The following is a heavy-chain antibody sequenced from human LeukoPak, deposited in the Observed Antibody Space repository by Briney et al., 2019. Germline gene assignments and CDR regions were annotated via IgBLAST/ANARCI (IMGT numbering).Heavy chain of an antibody. J-gene: IGHJ1*01. V-gene: IGHV3-30*04. CDR3: ARARTGSYYSTFEH. CDR1: GFTFSAYA. CDR2: ISYDETNY. D-gene: IGHD1-26*01. Sequence: GGSLRLSCTASGFTFSAYAMHWVRQAPGKGLEWVAVISYDETNYYYAESVKGRLSISRDDSKNTLVLQMNSLTTEDTGVYYCARARTGSYYSTFEHWGPGTLVSVSS.